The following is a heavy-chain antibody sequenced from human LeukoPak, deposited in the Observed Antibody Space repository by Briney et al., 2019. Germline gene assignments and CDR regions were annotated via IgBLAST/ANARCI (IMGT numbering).Heavy chain of an antibody. Sequence: GRSLRLSCAASGFTFSSYAMHWVRQAPGKGLEWVAVISYDGSNKYYADSVKGRFTTSRDNSKNTLYLQMNSLRAEDTAVYYCARDSRTYYDFWSGYSHFDYWGQGTLVTVSS. CDR1: GFTFSSYA. J-gene: IGHJ4*02. D-gene: IGHD3-3*01. CDR2: ISYDGSNK. V-gene: IGHV3-30*01. CDR3: ARDSRTYYDFWSGYSHFDY.